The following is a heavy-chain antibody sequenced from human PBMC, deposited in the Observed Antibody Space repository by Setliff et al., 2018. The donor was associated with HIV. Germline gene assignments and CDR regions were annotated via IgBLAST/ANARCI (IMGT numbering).Heavy chain of an antibody. Sequence: ESLKISCKGSQYTFATYWIGWVRQVSGKGLEWMAIVYPDDSNIKYNPSFQRQVTISVDKSINTAYLQWNSLETSDTAMYFCVRRDGRRMNAFDFWGQGTMVTVSS. D-gene: IGHD4-17*01. J-gene: IGHJ3*01. V-gene: IGHV5-51*01. CDR2: VYPDDSNI. CDR3: VRRDGRRMNAFDF. CDR1: QYTFATYW.